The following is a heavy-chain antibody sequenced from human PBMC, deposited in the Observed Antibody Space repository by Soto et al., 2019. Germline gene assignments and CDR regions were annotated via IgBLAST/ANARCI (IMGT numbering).Heavy chain of an antibody. V-gene: IGHV1-46*01. CDR2: ISLRHHST. CDR3: ARQIYDSDSGPNFQYYFDS. D-gene: IGHD3-22*01. J-gene: IGHJ4*02. Sequence: ASVKVSCKTSGYTFVDYFIHWVRQAPGQGLEWMGIISLRHHSTSYAQKFQDRLSVTRDPSSTTIYMELSSLRSEDTAVYYCARQIYDSDSGPNFQYYFDSWGQGTLVTVSS. CDR1: GYTFVDYF.